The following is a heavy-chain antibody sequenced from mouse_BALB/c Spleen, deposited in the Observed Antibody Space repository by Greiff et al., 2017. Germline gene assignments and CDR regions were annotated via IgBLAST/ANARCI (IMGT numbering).Heavy chain of an antibody. CDR3: ARLGPAWFAY. Sequence: EVKLMESGGGLVQPGGSLKLSCAASGFTFSSYTMSWVRQTPEKRLEWVAYISNGGGSTYYPDTVKGRFTISRDNAKNTLYLQMSSLKSEDTAMYYCARLGPAWFAYWGQGTLVTVSA. J-gene: IGHJ3*01. V-gene: IGHV5-12-2*01. CDR2: ISNGGGST. CDR1: GFTFSSYT.